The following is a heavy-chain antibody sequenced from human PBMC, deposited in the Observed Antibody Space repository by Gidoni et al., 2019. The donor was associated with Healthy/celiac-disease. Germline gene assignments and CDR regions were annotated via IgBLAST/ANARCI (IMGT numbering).Heavy chain of an antibody. CDR3: ARHKPGHYGSDFWSGYYTPMPDYFDY. D-gene: IGHD3-3*01. J-gene: IGHJ4*02. CDR2: IYYSGST. Sequence: QLQLQESGPGLVKPSETLSLTCTVPGGSISSSSYYWGWIRQPPGKGLEWIGSIYYSGSTYYNPSLKSRVTISVDTSKNQFSLKLSSVTAADTAVYYCARHKPGHYGSDFWSGYYTPMPDYFDYWGQGTLVTVSS. V-gene: IGHV4-39*01. CDR1: GGSISSSSYY.